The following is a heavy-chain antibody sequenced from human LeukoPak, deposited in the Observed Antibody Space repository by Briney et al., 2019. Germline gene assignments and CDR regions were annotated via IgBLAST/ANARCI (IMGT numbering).Heavy chain of an antibody. V-gene: IGHV4-30-4*01. CDR1: GGSISSGDYY. CDR2: IYCSGST. Sequence: SQTLSLTCTVSGGSISSGDYYWSWIRQPPGKGLEWIGYIYCSGSTYYNPSLKSRVTISVDTSKNQFSLKLSSVTAADTAVYYCARDQTGDYYDSSGYYSWFDPWGQGTLVTVSS. CDR3: ARDQTGDYYDSSGYYSWFDP. J-gene: IGHJ5*02. D-gene: IGHD3-22*01.